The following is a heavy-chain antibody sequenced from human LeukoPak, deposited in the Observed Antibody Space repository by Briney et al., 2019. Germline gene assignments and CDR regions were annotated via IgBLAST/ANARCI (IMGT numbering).Heavy chain of an antibody. D-gene: IGHD3-9*01. J-gene: IGHJ4*02. Sequence: SETLSLTCTVSGGSISSGDYYWSWIRQPPGKGLEWIGYIYYSGSTYYNPSLKSRVTISVDTSKNQFSLKLSSVTAADTAVYYCARSREYYDILTGYYREDYFDYWGQGTLVTASS. CDR2: IYYSGST. CDR3: ARSREYYDILTGYYREDYFDY. CDR1: GGSISSGDYY. V-gene: IGHV4-30-4*01.